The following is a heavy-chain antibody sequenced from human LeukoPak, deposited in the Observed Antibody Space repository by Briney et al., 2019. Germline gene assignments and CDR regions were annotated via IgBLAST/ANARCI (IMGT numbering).Heavy chain of an antibody. Sequence: GESLRISCKASGYGFSNYWIGWVRQLPGKGLEWVGFIYPADSSTRYSPSFQGQVTISADKSISTAYLQWSSLKASDTAMYYCARRYYHSTEFDPWAQGTLVTVSS. J-gene: IGHJ5*02. CDR3: ARRYYHSTEFDP. CDR1: GYGFSNYW. D-gene: IGHD2/OR15-2a*01. V-gene: IGHV5-51*01. CDR2: IYPADSST.